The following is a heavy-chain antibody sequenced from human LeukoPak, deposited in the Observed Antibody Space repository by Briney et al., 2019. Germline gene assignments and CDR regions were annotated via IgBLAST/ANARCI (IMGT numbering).Heavy chain of an antibody. J-gene: IGHJ4*02. CDR3: AREIRCSSTSCPPGSTHFDY. D-gene: IGHD2-2*01. CDR1: DDSISSANYY. Sequence: SETLSLTCSVSDDSISSANYYWSWIRQPAGKGLEWIGRIYTSGSTNYNPSLKSRVTMSVDTSKNQFSLKLSSVTAADTAVYYCAREIRCSSTSCPPGSTHFDYWGQGTLVTVSS. V-gene: IGHV4-61*02. CDR2: IYTSGST.